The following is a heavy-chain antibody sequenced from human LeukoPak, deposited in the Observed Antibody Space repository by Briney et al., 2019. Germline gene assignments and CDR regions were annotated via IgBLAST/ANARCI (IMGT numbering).Heavy chain of an antibody. CDR2: IVVGSGTT. V-gene: IGHV1-58*02. CDR3: AACSVASGWCYLDY. CDR1: GFTFTSST. J-gene: IGHJ4*02. D-gene: IGHD6-19*01. Sequence: SVKVSCKASGFTFTSSTMQWVRQARGQRPEFIGWIVVGSGTTNYAHKFQERATITRDMSTRTAYMELSSLTYEGTAVYYCAACSVASGWCYLDYWGQGTLVTVSS.